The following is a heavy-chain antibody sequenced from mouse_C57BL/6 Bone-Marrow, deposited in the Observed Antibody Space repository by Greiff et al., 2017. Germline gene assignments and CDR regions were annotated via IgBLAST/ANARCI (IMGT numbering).Heavy chain of an antibody. J-gene: IGHJ2*01. D-gene: IGHD2-2*01. V-gene: IGHV1-52*01. Sequence: QVQLQQPGAELVRPGSSVKLSCKASGYTFTSYWLHWVKQRPIQGLEWIGNIDPSDSETHYNQKFKDKATLTVDKSSSTAYMQLSSLTSEDSAVYDCARRNAYDVHFDYWGQGTTLTVSS. CDR1: GYTFTSYW. CDR2: IDPSDSET. CDR3: ARRNAYDVHFDY.